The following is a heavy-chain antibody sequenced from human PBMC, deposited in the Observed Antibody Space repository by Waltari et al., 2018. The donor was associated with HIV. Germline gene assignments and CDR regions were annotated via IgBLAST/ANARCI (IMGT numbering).Heavy chain of an antibody. D-gene: IGHD4-17*01. V-gene: IGHV3-74*01. CDR3: ARENTMTYYDALDI. CDR1: GFTFRSYW. J-gene: IGHJ3*02. CDR2: ISSDGSTT. Sequence: EVQLVESGGGLVQPGGFLRLSCAASGFTFRSYWMHWVRQAQGKGLVWVSCISSDGSTTNYADSVKGRLTISRDNAKNTLYLQMNSLRADDTAVYYCARENTMTYYDALDIWGQGTMVTVSS.